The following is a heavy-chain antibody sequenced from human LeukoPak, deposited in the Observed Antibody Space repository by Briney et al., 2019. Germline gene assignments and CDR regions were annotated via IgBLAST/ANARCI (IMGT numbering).Heavy chain of an antibody. CDR2: IYYSGST. CDR1: GGSVSSGSYY. CDR3: ARGDYNWNDIRTWGALDI. D-gene: IGHD1-20*01. J-gene: IGHJ3*02. Sequence: SETLSLTCTVSGGSVSSGSYYWSWIRQPPGKGLEWIGYIYYSGSTNYNPSLKSRVTISVDTSKNQFSLKLSSVTAADTAVYYCARGDYNWNDIRTWGALDIWGQGTMVTVSS. V-gene: IGHV4-61*01.